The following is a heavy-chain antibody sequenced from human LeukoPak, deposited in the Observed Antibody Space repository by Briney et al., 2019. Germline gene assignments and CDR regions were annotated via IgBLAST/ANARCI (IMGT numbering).Heavy chain of an antibody. CDR2: IKQDGSEK. CDR3: ARRSGSHDY. CDR1: GFPFNNYW. Sequence: GGSLRLSCAASGFPFNNYWMTWVRQAPGKGLEWVANIKQDGSEKYYVDSVKGRFTISRDNAKNSLYLQMNSLRAEDTAVYYCARRSGSHDYWGQGTLVTVSS. J-gene: IGHJ4*02. D-gene: IGHD3-10*01. V-gene: IGHV3-7*01.